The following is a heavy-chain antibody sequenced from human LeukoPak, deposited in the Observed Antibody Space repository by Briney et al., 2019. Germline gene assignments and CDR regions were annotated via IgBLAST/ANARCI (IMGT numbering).Heavy chain of an antibody. J-gene: IGHJ4*02. Sequence: GGSLRLSCAASGFTFSSYGMHWVRQAPGKGLEWVAFIRYDGSNKYYADSVKGRFTISRDNSKNTLYLQMNSLRAEDTAVYYCARELAGHYYGSGSSFDYWGQGTLVTVSS. CDR1: GFTFSSYG. CDR3: ARELAGHYYGSGSSFDY. D-gene: IGHD3-10*01. V-gene: IGHV3-30*02. CDR2: IRYDGSNK.